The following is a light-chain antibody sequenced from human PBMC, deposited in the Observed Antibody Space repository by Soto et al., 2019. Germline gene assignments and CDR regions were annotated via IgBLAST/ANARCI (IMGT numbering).Light chain of an antibody. CDR1: SSNIGNNY. V-gene: IGLV1-51*01. J-gene: IGLJ1*01. CDR3: GTWDSSLSVGV. Sequence: QSVLTQPPSVSAAPGQKVTISCSGSSSNIGNNYVSWYQQLPGTAPKLLIYDNNKRPSGIPDRFSGSKSGTSATLGITGLQTGDEADYYCGTWDSSLSVGVFGTGTKVIVL. CDR2: DNN.